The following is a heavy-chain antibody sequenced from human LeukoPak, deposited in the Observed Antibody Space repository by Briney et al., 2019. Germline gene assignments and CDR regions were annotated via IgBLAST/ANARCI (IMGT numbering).Heavy chain of an antibody. V-gene: IGHV3-23*01. CDR3: AKENPPFGSSVINRVGGAFDI. D-gene: IGHD2-21*01. CDR1: GFTFSSFA. Sequence: GGSLRLSCAASGFTFSSFAMSWVRQVPGRGLEWVASFSSGSGFTDYADSVKGRFTISRDNSKNTLYLQMNSLRAEDTAIYFCAKENPPFGSSVINRVGGAFDIWGQGTRVTVSS. J-gene: IGHJ3*02. CDR2: FSSGSGFT.